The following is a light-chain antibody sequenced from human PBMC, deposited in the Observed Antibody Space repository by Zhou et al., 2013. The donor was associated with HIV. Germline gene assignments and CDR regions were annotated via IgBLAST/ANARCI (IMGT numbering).Light chain of an antibody. Sequence: DIQMTQSPSTLSASVGDRVTITCRASQRISTWLAWYQQKRGKAPKLLIYKASNLESGVPSRFSGSGSGTEFTLTISNLQPDDFATYYCQYYNSFFGGGTKVEIK. CDR2: KAS. CDR3: QYYNSF. J-gene: IGKJ4*01. CDR1: QRISTW. V-gene: IGKV1-5*03.